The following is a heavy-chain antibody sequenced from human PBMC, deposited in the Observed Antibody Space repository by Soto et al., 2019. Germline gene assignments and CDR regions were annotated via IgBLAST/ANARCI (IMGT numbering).Heavy chain of an antibody. CDR3: VSYRGAFYFDH. V-gene: IGHV4-59*01. J-gene: IGHJ4*02. D-gene: IGHD4-4*01. CDR1: GGSMSSNY. Sequence: PSETLSLTCTVSGGSMSSNYWSWIRQSPAKGLEWIGFVYYGGTNYNPSFESRVTMSVDTPKKQFSLELTDVTDADTAVYYCVSYRGAFYFDHWGQGTLVTVSS. CDR2: VYYGGT.